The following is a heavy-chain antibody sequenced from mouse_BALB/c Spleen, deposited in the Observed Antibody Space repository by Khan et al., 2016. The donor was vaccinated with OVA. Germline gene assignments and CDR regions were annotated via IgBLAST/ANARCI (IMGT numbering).Heavy chain of an antibody. CDR2: ISPGSGDT. CDR1: GYTFTDYY. CDR3: ARRNYFGYTFAY. J-gene: IGHJ3*01. D-gene: IGHD1-2*01. Sequence: VQLQESGAELARPGASVKLSCKASGYTFTDYYINWVKQRTGQGLAWIGEISPGSGDTYYNERFKGKATLTADKSSSTAYMQLSSLTSEASAVYFCARRNYFGYTFAYWGQGTLVTVSA. V-gene: IGHV1-77*01.